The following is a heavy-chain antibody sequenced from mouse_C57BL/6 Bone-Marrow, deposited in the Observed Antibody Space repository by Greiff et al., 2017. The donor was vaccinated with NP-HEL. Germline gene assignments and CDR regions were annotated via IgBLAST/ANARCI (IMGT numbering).Heavy chain of an antibody. D-gene: IGHD2-4*01. CDR2: INPNNGGT. CDR3: ARNYGWYFDV. V-gene: IGHV1-18*01. Sequence: VQLQQSGPELVKPGASVKIPCKASGYTFTDYNMDWVKQSHGKSLEWIGDINPNNGGTIYNQKFKGKATLTVDKSSSTAYMELRSLTSEDTAVYYCARNYGWYFDVWGTGTTVTVSS. CDR1: GYTFTDYN. J-gene: IGHJ1*03.